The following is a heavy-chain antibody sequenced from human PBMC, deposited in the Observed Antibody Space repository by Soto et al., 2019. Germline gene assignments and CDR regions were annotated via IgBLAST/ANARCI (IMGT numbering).Heavy chain of an antibody. D-gene: IGHD6-6*01. J-gene: IGHJ5*02. Sequence: RASVKVSCKASGFSFTGYYIHWLRQAPGQGLEWMGWINAHSGGTEYAQKFQGRVTLTRDTSISTAYMTLSSLRSDDTAIYYCAKDLTRQLAYWLDPSGPGTKLPVYS. CDR1: GFSFTGYY. CDR3: AKDLTRQLAYWLDP. CDR2: INAHSGGT. V-gene: IGHV1-2*02.